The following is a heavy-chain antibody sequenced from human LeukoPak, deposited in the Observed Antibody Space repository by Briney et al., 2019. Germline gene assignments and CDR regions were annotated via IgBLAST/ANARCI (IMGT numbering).Heavy chain of an antibody. D-gene: IGHD5-24*01. CDR3: AKGLLRAYFDY. CDR1: GFTFSEYT. CDR2: MSNDGSIK. V-gene: IGHV3-30-3*01. Sequence: AGGSLRLSCAASGFTFSEYTIHWVRQAPGKGLEWVAVMSNDGSIKKYANSVKGRFTISRDNSQNTLYLQMNSLRADDTAVYYCAKGLLRAYFDYWGQGTLVTVSS. J-gene: IGHJ4*02.